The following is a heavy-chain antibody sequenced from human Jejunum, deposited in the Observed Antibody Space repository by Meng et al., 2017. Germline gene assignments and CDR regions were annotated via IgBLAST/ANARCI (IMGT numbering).Heavy chain of an antibody. J-gene: IGHJ4*02. CDR1: GFIFSSFS. D-gene: IGHD2-2*01. V-gene: IGHV3-21*06. CDR2: ISSSSSDI. CDR3: ATSALGYCSNVSCPNY. Sequence: GASLVISCVASGFIFSSFSMSWVRQAPGEGLEWVSAISSSSSDIFKADSVRGRFTISRDNAKNSLYLQMNSMRADDTAVYYYATSALGYCSNVSCPNYWGQGTLVTVSS.